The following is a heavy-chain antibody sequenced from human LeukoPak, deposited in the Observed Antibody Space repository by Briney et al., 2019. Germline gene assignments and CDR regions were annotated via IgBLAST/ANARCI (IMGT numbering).Heavy chain of an antibody. CDR3: TTNPGSWGDF. D-gene: IGHD2-15*01. Sequence: GGSLRLSCAVSGLTFSNAWMNWVRQAPGKGLEWVAHIKSETNGGAADYAAAVEGRFTISRDDSKNTLYLQMNSLKIEDTAVYFCTTNPGSWGDFWGQGSLVTVSS. CDR2: IKSETNGGAA. V-gene: IGHV3-15*07. CDR1: GLTFSNAW. J-gene: IGHJ4*02.